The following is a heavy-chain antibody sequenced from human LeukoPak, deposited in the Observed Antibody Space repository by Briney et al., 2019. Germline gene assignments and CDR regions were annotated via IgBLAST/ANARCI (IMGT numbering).Heavy chain of an antibody. Sequence: GSLRLSCAASGFTFSSYAMHWVRQAPGKGLEWVAVISYDGSNKYYADSVKGRFTISRDNAKNTLYLQMNSLRAEDTAVYYCAKDELLVGATYGFDYWGQGTLVTVSS. CDR1: GFTFSSYA. D-gene: IGHD1-26*01. J-gene: IGHJ4*02. CDR2: ISYDGSNK. V-gene: IGHV3-30-3*01. CDR3: AKDELLVGATYGFDY.